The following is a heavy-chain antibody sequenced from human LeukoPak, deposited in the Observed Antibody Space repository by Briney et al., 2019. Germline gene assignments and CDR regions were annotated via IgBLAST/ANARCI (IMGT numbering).Heavy chain of an antibody. CDR3: ARRPPYNPFDN. Sequence: GESLKISCKGSGYRFTSYWIAWVRQMPGKGLDWMGIIYPGDSDTRYSPSFQGQVSISADKSISTAYLQWSSLQSSDTATDYCARRPPYNPFDNWGQGTLVTVSS. V-gene: IGHV5-51*01. D-gene: IGHD1-1*01. J-gene: IGHJ4*02. CDR1: GYRFTSYW. CDR2: IYPGDSDT.